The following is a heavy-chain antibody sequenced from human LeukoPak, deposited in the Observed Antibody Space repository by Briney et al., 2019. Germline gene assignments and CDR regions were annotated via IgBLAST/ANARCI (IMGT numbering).Heavy chain of an antibody. Sequence: ASVKVSCKAAGYTLTGYYMHWVRQPPGQGLEWMGWINPNSGGTSYAQKFQGRVTMTRDTSISTAYMELSRLRSDDTAVYYCARGRCSRSCYLFDYWGQGTLVTVSS. J-gene: IGHJ4*02. CDR2: INPNSGGT. CDR1: GYTLTGYY. V-gene: IGHV1-2*02. CDR3: ARGRCSRSCYLFDY. D-gene: IGHD2-2*01.